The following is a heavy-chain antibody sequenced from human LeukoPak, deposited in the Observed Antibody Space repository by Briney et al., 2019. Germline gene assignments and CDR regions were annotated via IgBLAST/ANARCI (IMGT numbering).Heavy chain of an antibody. D-gene: IGHD4-17*01. J-gene: IGHJ3*02. CDR1: GFTFSSYT. Sequence: GGSLRLSCAASGFTFSSYTMNWVRQPPGKGLEWVSNIGTSSTTIYYADSVKGRFTISRDNAKNSLYLQMNSLRADDTAVYYCARPTTVTTISADAFDIWGQGTLVTVSS. CDR3: ARPTTVTTISADAFDI. V-gene: IGHV3-48*01. CDR2: IGTSSTTI.